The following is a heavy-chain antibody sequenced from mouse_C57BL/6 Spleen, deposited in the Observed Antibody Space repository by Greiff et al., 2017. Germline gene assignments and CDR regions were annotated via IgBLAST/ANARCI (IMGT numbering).Heavy chain of an antibody. J-gene: IGHJ2*01. CDR1: GYTFTDYE. Sequence: QVQLKESGAELVRPGASVTLSCKASGYTFTDYEMHWVKQTPVHGLEWIGAIDPETGGTAYNQKFKGKAILTADKSSSTAYMELRSLTSEDSAVYYCTRSGYYPYFDYWGQGTTLTVSS. V-gene: IGHV1-15*01. CDR3: TRSGYYPYFDY. D-gene: IGHD2-3*01. CDR2: IDPETGGT.